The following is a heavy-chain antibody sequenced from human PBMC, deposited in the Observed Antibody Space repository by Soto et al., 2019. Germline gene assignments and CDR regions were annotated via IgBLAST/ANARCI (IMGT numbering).Heavy chain of an antibody. Sequence: EVQLVESGGGLVKPGGSLRLSCAASGFTFSSYSMNWFRQAPGKGLEWVSSISSSTSYIYYADSVKGRFTISRDNAKNSLYMQKNSLRAEDTAVYYCASHYGDYYHYGMDVWGQGTTVTVSS. CDR3: ASHYGDYYHYGMDV. CDR2: ISSSTSYI. D-gene: IGHD4-17*01. J-gene: IGHJ6*02. V-gene: IGHV3-21*01. CDR1: GFTFSSYS.